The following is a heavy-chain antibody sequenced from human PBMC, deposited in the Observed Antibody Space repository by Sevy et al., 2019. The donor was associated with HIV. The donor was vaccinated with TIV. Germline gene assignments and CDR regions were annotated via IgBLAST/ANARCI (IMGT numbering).Heavy chain of an antibody. J-gene: IGHJ6*02. D-gene: IGHD3-10*01. Sequence: SETLSLTCTVSGGSISSSSYYWGWIRQPPGKGLEWIGSIYYSGSTYYNPSLKSRVTISVDTSKNQFSLKLSSVTAADTAVYYCARAYGSGSGYYYYGMDVWGQGTTATVSS. V-gene: IGHV4-39*01. CDR1: GGSISSSSYY. CDR2: IYYSGST. CDR3: ARAYGSGSGYYYYGMDV.